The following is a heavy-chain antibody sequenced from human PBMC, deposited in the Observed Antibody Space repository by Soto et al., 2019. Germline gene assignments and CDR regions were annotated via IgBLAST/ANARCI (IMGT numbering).Heavy chain of an antibody. V-gene: IGHV3-23*01. CDR2: ISGSGGST. D-gene: IGHD3-10*01. J-gene: IGHJ6*04. Sequence: QPGGSLRLSCAASGFTFSSYAMSWVRQAPGKGLEWVSAISGSGGSTYYADSVKGRFTISRDNSKNTLYLQMNSLRAEDTAVYYCAKSGSGSYWPVYGMDVWGKGTTVTVSS. CDR3: AKSGSGSYWPVYGMDV. CDR1: GFTFSSYA.